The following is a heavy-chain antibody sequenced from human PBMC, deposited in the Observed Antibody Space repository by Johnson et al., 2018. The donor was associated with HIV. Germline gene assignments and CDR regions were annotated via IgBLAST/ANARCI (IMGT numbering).Heavy chain of an antibody. D-gene: IGHD1-7*01. Sequence: VQLVESGGDLVQPGGSLRLSCVGSGFTVSSNYMSWVRQAPGKGLEWVANIKQDGSEKYYVDSVKGRFTISRDNAKNSLYLQMNSLRAEDTALYYCAKAQTGTTGAFDIWGQGTMVTVSS. CDR2: IKQDGSEK. J-gene: IGHJ3*02. V-gene: IGHV3-7*03. CDR3: AKAQTGTTGAFDI. CDR1: GFTVSSNY.